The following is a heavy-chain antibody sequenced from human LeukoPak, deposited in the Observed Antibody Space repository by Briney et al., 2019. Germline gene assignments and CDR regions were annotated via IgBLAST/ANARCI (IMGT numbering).Heavy chain of an antibody. V-gene: IGHV4-31*03. CDR3: ARGARAAAGTFWYDP. CDR1: GGSISSGGYY. D-gene: IGHD6-13*01. J-gene: IGHJ5*02. CDR2: IYYSGST. Sequence: PSETLSLTCTVSGGSISSGGYYWSWIRQHPGKGLEWIGYIYYSGSTYYIPSLKSRVTISVDTSKNQFSLKLSSVTAADTAVYCARGARAAAGTFWYDPWGQGTLVTVSS.